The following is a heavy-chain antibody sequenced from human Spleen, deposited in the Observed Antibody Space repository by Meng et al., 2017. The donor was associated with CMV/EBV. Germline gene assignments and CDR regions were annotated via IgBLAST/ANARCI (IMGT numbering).Heavy chain of an antibody. Sequence: SETLSLTCTVSGGSINNGDYYWSWIRQPPGKGLEWIGFVYFTGNTYYNPSLKSRVTISMDTSGNQFSLRLTSVTAADTAFYFCAREPLYSGGPLWGPGTLVTVSS. CDR1: GGSINNGDYY. J-gene: IGHJ4*02. D-gene: IGHD6-19*01. V-gene: IGHV4-30-4*08. CDR2: VYFTGNT. CDR3: AREPLYSGGPL.